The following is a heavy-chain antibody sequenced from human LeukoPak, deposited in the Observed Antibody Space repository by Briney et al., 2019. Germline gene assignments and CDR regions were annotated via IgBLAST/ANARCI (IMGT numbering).Heavy chain of an antibody. D-gene: IGHD5-12*01. CDR3: ARDSGQHSGYDWSH. CDR2: IYTSGST. CDR1: GGSISSGSYY. J-gene: IGHJ4*02. V-gene: IGHV4-61*02. Sequence: PSETLSLTCTVSGGSISSGSYYWSWIRQPAGKGLEWIGRIYTSGSTNYNPSLKSRVTISVDTSKNQFSLKLSSVTAADTAVYYCARDSGQHSGYDWSHWGQGTLVTVSS.